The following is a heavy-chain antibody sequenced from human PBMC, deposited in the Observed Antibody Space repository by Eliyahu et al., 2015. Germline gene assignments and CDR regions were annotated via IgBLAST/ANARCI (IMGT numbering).Heavy chain of an antibody. CDR1: GGSFSSYS. CDR2: INHSGST. CDR3: GRGTAGANYPIYYYFMDV. V-gene: IGHV4-34*01. J-gene: IGHJ6*03. D-gene: IGHD4/OR15-4a*01. Sequence: QVQLQQXGAGLLKPSETLSLTCAXYGGSFSSYSWTWIRQPPGKGLEWIGEINHSGSTNYNPSLRSRVTIPVDTSKNQFSLKLSSVTAADTAVYYCGRGTAGANYPIYYYFMDVWGRGTAVTVSS.